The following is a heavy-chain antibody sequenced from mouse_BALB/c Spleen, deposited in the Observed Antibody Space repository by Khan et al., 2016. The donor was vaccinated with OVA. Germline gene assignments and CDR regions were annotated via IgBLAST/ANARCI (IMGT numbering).Heavy chain of an antibody. V-gene: IGHV3-2*02. CDR3: AIMIRGDYFDY. CDR2: ISDSGST. Sequence: EVQLLESGPGLVKPSQSLSLTCTVTGYSITSDYAWNWIRQFPGNKLEWMGYISDSGSTSYNPSLKSRISITRDTSKNQFFLQLNSVTTEDTATYYCAIMIRGDYFDYWGQGTTLTVSS. CDR1: GYSITSDYA. D-gene: IGHD2-4*01. J-gene: IGHJ2*01.